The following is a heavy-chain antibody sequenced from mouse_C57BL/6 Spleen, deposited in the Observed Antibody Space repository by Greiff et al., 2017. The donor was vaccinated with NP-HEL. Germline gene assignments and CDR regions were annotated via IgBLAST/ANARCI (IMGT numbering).Heavy chain of an antibody. CDR2: IDPSDSYT. V-gene: IGHV1-69*01. CDR3: ARGGMVTTTGGDYAMDY. J-gene: IGHJ4*01. D-gene: IGHD2-2*01. Sequence: QVQLQQPGAELVMPGASVKLSCKASGYTFTSYWMHWVKQRPGQGLEWIGEIDPSDSYTNYHQKFKGKSTLTVDKSSSTAYMQLSSLTSEDSAVYYCARGGMVTTTGGDYAMDYWGQGTSVTVSS. CDR1: GYTFTSYW.